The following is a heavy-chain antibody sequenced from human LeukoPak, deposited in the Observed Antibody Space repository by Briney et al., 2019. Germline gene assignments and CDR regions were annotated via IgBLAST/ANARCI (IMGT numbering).Heavy chain of an antibody. Sequence: ASVTVSCKASGYTFTGYYMHWVRQAPGQGLEWMGWINPNSGGTNYAQKFQGWVTMTRDKSISTAYMELSRLRSDDTAVYYCARGGDAGGYYDSSGYYPPVDYWGQGTLVTVSS. J-gene: IGHJ4*02. CDR1: GYTFTGYY. CDR2: INPNSGGT. V-gene: IGHV1-2*04. D-gene: IGHD3-22*01. CDR3: ARGGDAGGYYDSSGYYPPVDY.